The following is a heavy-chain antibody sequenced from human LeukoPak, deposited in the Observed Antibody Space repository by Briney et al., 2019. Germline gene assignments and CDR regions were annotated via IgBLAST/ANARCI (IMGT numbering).Heavy chain of an antibody. CDR3: ARSVLGDFNYYYGMDV. Sequence: PSETLSLTCGVYGGSFSGYYWSWIRQPPGKGLEWIGEINHSGSTNYNPSLKSRVTISVDTSKNQFSLKLSSVTAADTAVYYCARSVLGDFNYYYGMDVWGQGTTVTVSS. V-gene: IGHV4-34*01. D-gene: IGHD2/OR15-2a*01. J-gene: IGHJ6*02. CDR2: INHSGST. CDR1: GGSFSGYY.